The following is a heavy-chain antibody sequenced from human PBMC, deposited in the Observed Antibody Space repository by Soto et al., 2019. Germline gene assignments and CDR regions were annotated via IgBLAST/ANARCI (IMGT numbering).Heavy chain of an antibody. Sequence: GASVKVSCKASGYTFTSYGISWVRQAPGQGLEWMGWISAYNGNTNYAQKLQGRVTMTTDTSTSTAYMELRSLRSDDTAVYYCARDYYDSSGYYLGRYFDLWGRGTLVTVS. D-gene: IGHD3-22*01. CDR2: ISAYNGNT. V-gene: IGHV1-18*04. CDR3: ARDYYDSSGYYLGRYFDL. CDR1: GYTFTSYG. J-gene: IGHJ2*01.